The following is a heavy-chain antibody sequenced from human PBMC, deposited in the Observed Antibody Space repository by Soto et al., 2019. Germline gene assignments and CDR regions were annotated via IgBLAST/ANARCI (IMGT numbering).Heavy chain of an antibody. CDR2: IHSDGSST. CDR1: GFTFSYYW. Sequence: EVQLVESGGGLVRPGGSLRLSCAASGFTFSYYWMHWVRQAPGQGLVWVSRIHSDGSSTTYADFVKGRFIISRDNARNTVDLQMNSVGVEDTAGYYCARWDRGAFDLWGQGTVVTVSS. V-gene: IGHV3-74*01. CDR3: ARWDRGAFDL. J-gene: IGHJ3*01. D-gene: IGHD1-26*01.